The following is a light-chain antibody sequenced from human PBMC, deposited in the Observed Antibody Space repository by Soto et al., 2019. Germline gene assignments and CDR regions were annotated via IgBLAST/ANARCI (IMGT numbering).Light chain of an antibody. V-gene: IGKV1-5*01. J-gene: IGKJ1*01. CDR1: QVISTS. Sequence: DIQLTQSPSFLSPSIGESVTITCRASQVISTSLAWYQQKPGKASKVLIYDVSSLESGVPSRFSGSGSGTEITLTINSLQPDDFATYYCQQYNTYSGTFGPGTKVDIK. CDR2: DVS. CDR3: QQYNTYSGT.